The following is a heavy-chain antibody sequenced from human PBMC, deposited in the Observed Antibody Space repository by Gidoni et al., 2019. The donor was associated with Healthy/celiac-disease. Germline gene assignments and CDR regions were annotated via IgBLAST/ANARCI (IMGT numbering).Heavy chain of an antibody. Sequence: QVQLQESGPGLLKPSQTLSPPCTVSVGSISSGGYYWSWLRQHPGKGLEWIGYIYYSGSTYYNPSLKSRVTISVDTSKNQFSLKLSSVTAADTAVYYCARVCTHSSGWYSYSFDYWGQGTLVTVSS. CDR3: ARVCTHSSGWYSYSFDY. D-gene: IGHD6-19*01. CDR2: IYYSGST. J-gene: IGHJ4*02. CDR1: VGSISSGGYY. V-gene: IGHV4-31*03.